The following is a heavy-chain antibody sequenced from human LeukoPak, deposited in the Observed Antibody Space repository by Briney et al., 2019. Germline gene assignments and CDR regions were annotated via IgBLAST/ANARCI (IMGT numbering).Heavy chain of an antibody. CDR3: ARHLVPAAIRPSFDY. CDR1: GGSISSSSYY. J-gene: IGHJ4*02. V-gene: IGHV4-39*01. Sequence: SETLSLSCTVSGGSISSSSYYWGWIRQPPGKGLEWIGSIYYSGSTYYNPSLKSRVTISVDTSENQFYLKVNTVTAADTAVYFCARHLVPAAIRPSFDYWGQGTLVTVSS. CDR2: IYYSGST. D-gene: IGHD2-2*01.